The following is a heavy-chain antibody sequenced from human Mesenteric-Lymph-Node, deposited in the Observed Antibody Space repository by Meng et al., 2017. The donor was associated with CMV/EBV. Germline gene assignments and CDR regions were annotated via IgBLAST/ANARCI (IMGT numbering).Heavy chain of an antibody. CDR1: GGSISSYF. CDR2: FYSGST. D-gene: IGHD1-7*01. J-gene: IGHJ4*02. Sequence: SETLSLTCTVSGGSISSYFWSWVRQPPGKGLEWIGCFYSGSTHYNPSLKSRVTMSLDTSKNQFSLRMNSVTTADTAVYYCARGVRDWNYGGEMKVDYWGQGTLVTVSS. CDR3: ARGVRDWNYGGEMKVDY. V-gene: IGHV4-59*01.